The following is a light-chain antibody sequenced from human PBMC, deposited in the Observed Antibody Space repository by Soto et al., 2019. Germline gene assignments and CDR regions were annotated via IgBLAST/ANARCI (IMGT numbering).Light chain of an antibody. CDR1: QSVSSNY. CDR3: QQYGSSPPT. J-gene: IGKJ1*01. Sequence: EIVLTQSPGTLSLSPGERATLSCRASQSVSSNYLAWYRRKPGQAPRLLIYGASHRATDSPGRFSCSGSGTDFTLTITRLEPEDFAVSYCQQYGSSPPTFGPGNRVEIK. CDR2: GAS. V-gene: IGKV3-20*01.